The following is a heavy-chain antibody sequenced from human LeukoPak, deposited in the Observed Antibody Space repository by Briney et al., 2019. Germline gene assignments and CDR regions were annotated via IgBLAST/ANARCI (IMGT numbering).Heavy chain of an antibody. Sequence: GESLKISCKGSGYSFTSYWIGWVRQMPGKGLEWMGIIYPGDSDTRYSPSFQGQVTISPDKSISTAYLQWSSLKASDTAMYYCARRYSGSYDYYYYMVVCGEGTTVTVSS. D-gene: IGHD1-26*01. V-gene: IGHV5-51*01. CDR2: IYPGDSDT. CDR1: GYSFTSYW. J-gene: IGHJ6*03. CDR3: ARRYSGSYDYYYYMVV.